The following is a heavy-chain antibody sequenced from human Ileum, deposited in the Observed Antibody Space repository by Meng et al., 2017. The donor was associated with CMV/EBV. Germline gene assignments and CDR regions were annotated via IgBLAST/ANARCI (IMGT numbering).Heavy chain of an antibody. J-gene: IGHJ4*02. CDR3: ARDSSNWGIFDY. CDR1: GFTVRSNY. Sequence: GESLKISCAASGFTVRSNYMNWVRQAPGKGLEWVSVIYTGGTTFYADSVRGRFTISRDTSKNTLYLQMNSLRAEDTAVYFCARDSSNWGIFDYWGQGTLVTVSS. D-gene: IGHD7-27*01. V-gene: IGHV3-53*01. CDR2: IYTGGTT.